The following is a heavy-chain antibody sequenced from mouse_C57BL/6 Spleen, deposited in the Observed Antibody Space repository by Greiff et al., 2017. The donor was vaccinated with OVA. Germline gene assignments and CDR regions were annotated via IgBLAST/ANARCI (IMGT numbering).Heavy chain of an antibody. CDR3: AREGYYYGSSYGYFDY. CDR2: IYPSDSET. D-gene: IGHD1-1*01. CDR1: GYTFTSYW. V-gene: IGHV1-61*01. Sequence: QVQLQQSGAELVRPGSSVKLSCKASGYTFTSYWMDWVKQRPGQGLEWIGNIYPSDSETHYNQKFKDKATLTVDKSSSTAYMQLSSLTSEDSAVYYCAREGYYYGSSYGYFDYWGQGTTLTVSS. J-gene: IGHJ2*01.